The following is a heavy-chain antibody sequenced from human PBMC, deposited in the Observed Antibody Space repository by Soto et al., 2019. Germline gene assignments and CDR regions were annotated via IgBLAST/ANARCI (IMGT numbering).Heavy chain of an antibody. Sequence: SETLSLTCTVSGGSISSYYWSWVRQPPGKGLGWIGYIYYSGSTNYNPSLKSRVTISVDTSKNQFSLKLSSVTAADTAVYYCARDRVQFSQYYYYMDVWGKGTTVTVSS. CDR3: ARDRVQFSQYYYYMDV. V-gene: IGHV4-59*01. CDR2: IYYSGST. J-gene: IGHJ6*03. CDR1: GGSISSYY.